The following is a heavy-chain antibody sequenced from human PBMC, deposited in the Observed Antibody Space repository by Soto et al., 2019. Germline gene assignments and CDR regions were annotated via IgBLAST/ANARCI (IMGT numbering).Heavy chain of an antibody. CDR1: GGSISSYY. J-gene: IGHJ6*02. V-gene: IGHV4-59*01. Sequence: PSETLSLTCTVSGGSISSYYWSWIRQPPGKGLEWIGYIYYSGSTNYNPSLKSRVTISVDTSKNQFSLKLSSVTAADTAVYYCARDPGIAVAGTWYYYGMDVWGQGTTVTVSS. CDR3: ARDPGIAVAGTWYYYGMDV. D-gene: IGHD6-19*01. CDR2: IYYSGST.